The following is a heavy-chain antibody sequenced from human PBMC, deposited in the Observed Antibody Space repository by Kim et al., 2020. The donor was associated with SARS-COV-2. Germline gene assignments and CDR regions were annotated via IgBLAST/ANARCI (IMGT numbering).Heavy chain of an antibody. D-gene: IGHD6-13*01. J-gene: IGHJ6*02. Sequence: KGRFTISRDNAKNSLYLQMNSLRDEDTAVYYCARDDSSSWPDYYYYGMDVWGQGTTVTVSS. CDR3: ARDDSSSWPDYYYYGMDV. V-gene: IGHV3-48*02.